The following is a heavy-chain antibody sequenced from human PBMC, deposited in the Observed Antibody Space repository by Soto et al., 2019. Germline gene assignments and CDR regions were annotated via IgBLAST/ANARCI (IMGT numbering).Heavy chain of an antibody. CDR1: GFTFSSYA. V-gene: IGHV3-30-3*01. D-gene: IGHD5-12*01. CDR2: ISYDGSNK. J-gene: IGHJ4*02. Sequence: QVQLVESGGGVVQPGRSLRLSCAASGFTFSSYAMHWVRQAPGKGLEWVAVISYDGSNKYYADSVKGRFTISRDNSKNTLYLQMNSLRAEDTAVYYCANVPRWLQLESDYWGQGTLVTVSS. CDR3: ANVPRWLQLESDY.